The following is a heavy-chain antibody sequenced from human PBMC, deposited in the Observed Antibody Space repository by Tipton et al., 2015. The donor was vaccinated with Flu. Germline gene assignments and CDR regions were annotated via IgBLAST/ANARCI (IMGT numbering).Heavy chain of an antibody. CDR3: ARDIVVVPAAIGWGTYGMDV. V-gene: IGHV3-48*03. J-gene: IGHJ6*02. CDR2: ISSSGSTI. Sequence: SLRLSCAASGFTFSSYEMNWVRQAPGKGLEWVSYISSSGSTIYYADSVKGRFTISRDNAKNSLYLQMNSLRAEDTAVYYCARDIVVVPAAIGWGTYGMDVWGQGTTVTVSS. D-gene: IGHD2-2*01. CDR1: GFTFSSYE.